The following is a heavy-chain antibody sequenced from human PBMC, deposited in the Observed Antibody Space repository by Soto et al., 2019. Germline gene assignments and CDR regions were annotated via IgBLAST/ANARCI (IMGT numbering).Heavy chain of an antibody. D-gene: IGHD6-19*01. Sequence: EVQLVESGGALVRPGGSLRLSCAASGFRFSIYSMNWVRQAPGKGLEWSAYITSDTKTIKYGDSVKGRFTISRGNAKNSVYLQMNSLSDEDTAVYYCARSVEGHFDYWGQGTVVTVSS. CDR2: ITSDTKTI. J-gene: IGHJ4*02. V-gene: IGHV3-48*02. CDR1: GFRFSIYS. CDR3: ARSVEGHFDY.